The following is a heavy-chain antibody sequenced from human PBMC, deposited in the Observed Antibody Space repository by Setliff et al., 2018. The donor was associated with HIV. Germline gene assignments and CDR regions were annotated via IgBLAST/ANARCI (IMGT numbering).Heavy chain of an antibody. D-gene: IGHD5-12*01. CDR3: ARSPLYSGYDWRSYYFDY. V-gene: IGHV4-39*07. Sequence: PSETLSLTCTVSGGSISSNSYYWGWIRQPPGKGLEWIGSIYHSGRTYYNPSLKSRVTISVDTSKNQFSLKLTSVTAADTAVYYCARSPLYSGYDWRSYYFDYWGQGSLVTVSS. CDR2: IYHSGRT. J-gene: IGHJ4*02. CDR1: GGSISSNSYY.